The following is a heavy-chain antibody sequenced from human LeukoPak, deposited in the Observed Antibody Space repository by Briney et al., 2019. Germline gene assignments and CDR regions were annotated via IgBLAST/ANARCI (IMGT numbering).Heavy chain of an antibody. Sequence: GRSLRLSCAASGFIFDNFAMDWVRLAPGKVLEWVAGMSWNGGLIDYADSVKGRFTISRDNAKHYVYLQMNSLRVEDTAFYYCAKQTHPGGVYDIWGQGTMVTVS. V-gene: IGHV3-9*01. CDR2: MSWNGGLI. CDR3: AKQTHPGGVYDI. J-gene: IGHJ3*02. D-gene: IGHD2-8*01. CDR1: GFIFDNFA.